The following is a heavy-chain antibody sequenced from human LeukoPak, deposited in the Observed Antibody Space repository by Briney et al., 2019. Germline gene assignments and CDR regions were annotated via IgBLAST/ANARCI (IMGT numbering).Heavy chain of an antibody. D-gene: IGHD3-22*01. CDR1: GFTFSSYT. J-gene: IGHJ4*02. Sequence: QPGGSLRLSCVASGFTFSSYTMHWVRQAPGKGLEYVSAIGGSGENTYYVTSVKGRFIISRDNSKNTLYLQMGSLRAEDTALYYCARGDSLPVLDYWGQGTLVSVSS. V-gene: IGHV3-64*01. CDR2: IGGSGENT. CDR3: ARGDSLPVLDY.